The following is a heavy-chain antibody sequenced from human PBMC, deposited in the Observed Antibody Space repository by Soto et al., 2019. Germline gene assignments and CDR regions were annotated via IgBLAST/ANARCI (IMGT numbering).Heavy chain of an antibody. CDR1: GFTFSSYA. CDR2: ISYDGSNK. V-gene: IGHV3-30-3*01. CDR3: AREGRYYDSSGYYPTDFDY. Sequence: QVQLVESGGGVVQPGRSLRLSCAASGFTFSSYAMHWVRQAPGKGLEWVAVISYDGSNKYYADSVKGRFTISRDNSKNTLYLQMNSRRAEDTAVYYCAREGRYYDSSGYYPTDFDYWGQGTLVTVSS. J-gene: IGHJ4*02. D-gene: IGHD3-22*01.